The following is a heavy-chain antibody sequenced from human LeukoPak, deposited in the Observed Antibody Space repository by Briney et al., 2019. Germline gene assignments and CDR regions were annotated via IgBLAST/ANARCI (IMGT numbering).Heavy chain of an antibody. Sequence: GGSLRLSCAASGFTFSSYGMHWVRQAPGKGLEWVAFIRYDGSNEYYADSVKGRFTISRDNSKNTLYLQMNSLRAEDTAVYYCAKDPGGGSYFPLDYWGQGTLVTVSS. D-gene: IGHD1-26*01. CDR2: IRYDGSNE. J-gene: IGHJ4*02. CDR3: AKDPGGGSYFPLDY. CDR1: GFTFSSYG. V-gene: IGHV3-30*02.